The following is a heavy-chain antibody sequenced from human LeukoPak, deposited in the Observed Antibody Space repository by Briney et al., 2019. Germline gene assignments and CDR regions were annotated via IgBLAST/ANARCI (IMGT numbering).Heavy chain of an antibody. V-gene: IGHV3-33*01. J-gene: IGHJ4*02. Sequence: PGRSLRLSCAASGFTFSSYGMHWVRQAPGKGLEWVAVIWYDGSSKFYADSVKGRFTISRDNSKSTLYLQMNSLRAEDTAVYYCAGGNIVATHYFDYWGQGTLVTVSS. D-gene: IGHD5-12*01. CDR1: GFTFSSYG. CDR3: AGGNIVATHYFDY. CDR2: IWYDGSSK.